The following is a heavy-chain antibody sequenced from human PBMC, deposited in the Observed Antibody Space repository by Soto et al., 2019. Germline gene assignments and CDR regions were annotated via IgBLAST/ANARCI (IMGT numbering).Heavy chain of an antibody. CDR2: IYYSGST. D-gene: IGHD3-10*01. CDR1: GGSITSGGYC. Sequence: SETQSLTSTVSGGSITSGGYCWTWIRQHPVKGLEWMGHIYYSGSTSYNPSLKSRVTISIDTSKNQFSLKLTSVTAADTAVYYCARDGDYFGSGSPPLLSKWGQGTLVTVSS. J-gene: IGHJ4*02. V-gene: IGHV4-31*03. CDR3: ARDGDYFGSGSPPLLSK.